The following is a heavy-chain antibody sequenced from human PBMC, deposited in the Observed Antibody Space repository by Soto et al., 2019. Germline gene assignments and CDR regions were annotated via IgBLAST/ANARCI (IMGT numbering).Heavy chain of an antibody. J-gene: IGHJ2*01. Sequence: ASVKVSCKAPGYTFTGSYMHWVRQAPGQGLEWMGMINPSGGSTSYAKKFQGRVTMTRDTSTSTVYMELSSLRSEDTAGYYYARGLRVIVVVDAYWYLDLWGRGTPVTVSS. CDR3: ARGLRVIVVVDAYWYLDL. V-gene: IGHV1-46*01. CDR2: INPSGGST. D-gene: IGHD3-22*01. CDR1: GYTFTGSY.